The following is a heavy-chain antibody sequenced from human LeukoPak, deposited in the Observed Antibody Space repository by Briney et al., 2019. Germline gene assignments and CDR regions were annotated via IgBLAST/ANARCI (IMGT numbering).Heavy chain of an antibody. Sequence: ASVKVSCKASGYTFTTYALNWVRQAPGQGLEWMGWINTDTGNPTYAQGFTGRFVFSLDTSVRTTYLQISSLKVEDTAVYYCARDQGGYVYKGIDYWGQGTLVTVSS. D-gene: IGHD5-12*01. V-gene: IGHV7-4-1*02. J-gene: IGHJ4*02. CDR2: INTDTGNP. CDR3: ARDQGGYVYKGIDY. CDR1: GYTFTTYA.